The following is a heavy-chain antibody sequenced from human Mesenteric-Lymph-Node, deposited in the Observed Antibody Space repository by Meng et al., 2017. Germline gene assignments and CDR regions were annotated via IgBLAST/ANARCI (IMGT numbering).Heavy chain of an antibody. V-gene: IGHV2-5*01. Sequence: SGPTLVKPTETLTLTCTFSGFSVTTRGVGVGWIRQPPGKALEWLALIYWNDDKRYSPSLKSRLTITKDTSKNQVVLTMTNMDPVDTATYYCAHRSIAVAGPERGFDYWGQGTLVTVSS. D-gene: IGHD6-19*01. CDR3: AHRSIAVAGPERGFDY. CDR2: IYWNDDK. CDR1: GFSVTTRGVG. J-gene: IGHJ4*02.